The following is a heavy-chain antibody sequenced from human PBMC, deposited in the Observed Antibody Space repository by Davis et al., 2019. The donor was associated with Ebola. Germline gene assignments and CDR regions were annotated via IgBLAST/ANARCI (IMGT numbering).Heavy chain of an antibody. CDR2: IWYDGSNK. CDR3: ASGPGGYYYYYGMDV. Sequence: RLSCAASGFTFSSYGMHWVRQAPGKGLEWVAVIWYDGSNKYYADSVKGRFTISRDNSKNTLYLQMNSLRAEDTAVYYCASGPGGYYYYYGMDVWGQGTTVTVSS. V-gene: IGHV3-33*01. J-gene: IGHJ6*02. CDR1: GFTFSSYG. D-gene: IGHD3-16*01.